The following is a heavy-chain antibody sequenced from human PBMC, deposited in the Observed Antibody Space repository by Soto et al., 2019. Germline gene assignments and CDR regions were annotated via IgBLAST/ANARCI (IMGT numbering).Heavy chain of an antibody. V-gene: IGHV3-23*01. Sequence: GGSLRLSCAASGFTFGSYAMSWVPQAPGKGLEWVSAISGSGGSTYYADSVKGRFTISRDNSKNTLYLQMNSLRAEDTAVYYCAKDRLPYYYDSSGTKGYWGQGT. CDR1: GFTFGSYA. J-gene: IGHJ4*02. D-gene: IGHD3-22*01. CDR2: ISGSGGST. CDR3: AKDRLPYYYDSSGTKGY.